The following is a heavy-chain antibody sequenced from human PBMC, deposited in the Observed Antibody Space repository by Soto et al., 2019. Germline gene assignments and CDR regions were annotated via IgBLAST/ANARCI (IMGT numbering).Heavy chain of an antibody. D-gene: IGHD3-22*01. CDR3: AKDFNYYDSSGYITLDY. CDR2: ISGSGGST. CDR1: GSTFSSYA. J-gene: IGHJ4*02. Sequence: GGSLRLSCAASGSTFSSYAMSWVRQAPGKGLEWVSAISGSGGSTYYADSVKGRFTISRDNSKNTLYLQMNSLRAEDTAVYYCAKDFNYYDSSGYITLDYWGQGTLVTVSS. V-gene: IGHV3-23*01.